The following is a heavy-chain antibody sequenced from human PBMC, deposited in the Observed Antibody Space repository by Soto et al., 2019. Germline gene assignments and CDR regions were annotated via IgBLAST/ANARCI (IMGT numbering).Heavy chain of an antibody. CDR3: VKDWSGEKCPCMDV. V-gene: IGHV3-23*01. Sequence: EVQLLESGGGLVQPGWSLRLSCEASGFNFRNHAMTWVRQAPGKGPEWVSSISRSGDITYYVDSVKGRFIISRDNSKNTLYLQMNGLSAEDAAIYYCVKDWSGEKCPCMDVWGQGTTVTVS. CDR2: ISRSGDIT. J-gene: IGHJ6*02. CDR1: GFNFRNHA. D-gene: IGHD3-3*01.